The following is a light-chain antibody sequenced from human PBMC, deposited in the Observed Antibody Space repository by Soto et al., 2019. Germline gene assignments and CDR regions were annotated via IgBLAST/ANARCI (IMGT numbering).Light chain of an antibody. CDR1: QSISSY. J-gene: IGKJ1*01. Sequence: DIQMTQSPSSLSASVGDRVTITCRASQSISSYLNWYQQKPGKAPKLLIYAASSLQSGVPSRFSGSGSGTDFTLTISSLQPEDFATYYCQQSYSTPLTFCQGTKV. CDR3: QQSYSTPLT. CDR2: AAS. V-gene: IGKV1-39*01.